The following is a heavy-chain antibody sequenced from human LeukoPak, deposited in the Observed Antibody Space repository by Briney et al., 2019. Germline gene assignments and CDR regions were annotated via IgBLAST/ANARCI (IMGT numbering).Heavy chain of an antibody. J-gene: IGHJ4*02. V-gene: IGHV4-30-4*01. CDR1: GGSISSGDYY. CDR3: AREKTGRVRGAYGMHYFDY. CDR2: IYYSGST. D-gene: IGHD3-10*01. Sequence: SETLSLTCTVSGGSISSGDYYWSWIRQPPGKGLEWIGHIYYSGSTYYNPSLKSRVTISVDTSKNQFSLKLSSVTAADTAVYYCAREKTGRVRGAYGMHYFDYWGQGTLVTVSS.